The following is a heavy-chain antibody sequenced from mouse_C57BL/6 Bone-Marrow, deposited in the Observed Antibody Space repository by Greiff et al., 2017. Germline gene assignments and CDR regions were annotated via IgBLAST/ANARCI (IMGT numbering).Heavy chain of an antibody. Sequence: VQLQQSGAELARPGASVKLSCKASGYTFTSYGISWVKQRTGQGLEWIGDIYPRSGNTYYNEKFKGKATLTADKSSSTAYMELRSLTSEDSAVYFCAREGLWGDWYFDVWGTGTTVTVSS. J-gene: IGHJ1*03. CDR2: IYPRSGNT. CDR1: GYTFTSYG. D-gene: IGHD1-1*01. CDR3: AREGLWGDWYFDV. V-gene: IGHV1-81*01.